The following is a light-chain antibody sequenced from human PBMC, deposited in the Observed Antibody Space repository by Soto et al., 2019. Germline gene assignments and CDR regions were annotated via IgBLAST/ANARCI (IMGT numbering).Light chain of an antibody. CDR1: SSDVGGYNY. V-gene: IGLV2-11*01. Sequence: QSALTQPRSVSGSPGQSVTISCTGTSSDVGGYNYVSWYQRHPGKAPKLIISGVTKRPSGVPDRFSGSKSGNTASLTISGLQAEDEAYYDCCSYAGSDILIFGGGTKLTVL. CDR3: CSYAGSDILI. J-gene: IGLJ2*01. CDR2: GVT.